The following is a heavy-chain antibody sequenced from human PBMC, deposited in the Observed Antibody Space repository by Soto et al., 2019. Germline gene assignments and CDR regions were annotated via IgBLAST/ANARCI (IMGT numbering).Heavy chain of an antibody. CDR1: GFTFSSYG. D-gene: IGHD3-3*01. J-gene: IGHJ6*02. CDR3: ARDPTPDVLWSVSAHSPLGFTMEA. Sequence: GGCLRLSCAASGFTFSSYGLHWVRQAPGKGLEWVALIWFDGSKKYYTESVRGRFTISRDKSKNTLYLQMNSLRAEDTAVYYSARDPTPDVLWSVSAHSPLGFTMEAWGQETTVAVSS. V-gene: IGHV3-33*01. CDR2: IWFDGSKK.